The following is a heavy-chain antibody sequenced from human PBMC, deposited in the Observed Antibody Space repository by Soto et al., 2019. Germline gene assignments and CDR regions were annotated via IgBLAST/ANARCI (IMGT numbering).Heavy chain of an antibody. J-gene: IGHJ6*03. CDR2: ISSSSSYI. V-gene: IGHV3-21*01. Sequence: EVQLVESGGGLVKPGGSLRLSCAASGFTFSSYSMNWVRQAPGKGLEWVSSISSSSSYIYYADSVKGRFTISRDNAKNSRYLQMNSLRADDTAVYYCARPWGHYYYYYYMHVWGQGTTVTVSS. D-gene: IGHD7-27*01. CDR3: ARPWGHYYYYYYMHV. CDR1: GFTFSSYS.